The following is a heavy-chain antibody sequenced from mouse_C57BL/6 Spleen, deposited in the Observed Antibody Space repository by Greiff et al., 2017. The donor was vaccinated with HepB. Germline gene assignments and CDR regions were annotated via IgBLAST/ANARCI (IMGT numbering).Heavy chain of an antibody. V-gene: IGHV1-55*01. Sequence: QVQLQQPGAELVKPGASVKMSCKASGYTFTSYWITWVKQRPGQGLEWIGDIYPGSGSTNYNEKFKSKATLTVDTSSSTAYMPLSSLTSEDSAVYYCARSKVTSYVSIYAMDYWGQGTSVTVSS. CDR2: IYPGSGST. CDR1: GYTFTSYW. CDR3: ARSKVTSYVSIYAMDY. D-gene: IGHD1-1*01. J-gene: IGHJ4*01.